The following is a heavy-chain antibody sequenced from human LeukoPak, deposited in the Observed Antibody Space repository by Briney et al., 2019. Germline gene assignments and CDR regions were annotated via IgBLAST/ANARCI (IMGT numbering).Heavy chain of an antibody. J-gene: IGHJ6*03. CDR3: ARDPYSGSYSADVYYYYMDV. CDR1: GYTFTSYD. Sequence: ASVKVSCKASGYTFTSYDINWVRQATGQGLEWMGWMNPNSGNTGYAQKFQGRVTMTRNTSISTAYMELSSLTAEDTAVYYCARDPYSGSYSADVYYYYMDVWGKGTTVTVSS. D-gene: IGHD1-26*01. CDR2: MNPNSGNT. V-gene: IGHV1-8*01.